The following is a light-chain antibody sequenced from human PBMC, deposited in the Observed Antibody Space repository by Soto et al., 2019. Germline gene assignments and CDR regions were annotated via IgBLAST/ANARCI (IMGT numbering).Light chain of an antibody. CDR3: LHRSKRPST. J-gene: IGKJ1*01. V-gene: IGKV1-6*01. CDR2: AAS. CDR1: QDIIND. Sequence: ASQDIINDLGWYQQRPGKAPKLLIYAASSLQSGVPSRFSGSGSGSDFTRRISSLESGDVIPDDWLHRSKRPSTFGPGTKVDIK.